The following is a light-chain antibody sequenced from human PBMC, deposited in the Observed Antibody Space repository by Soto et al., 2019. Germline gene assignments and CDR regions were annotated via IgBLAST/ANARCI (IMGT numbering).Light chain of an antibody. Sequence: EIVVTQSPGTLSLSPGERATLSCRASQSVRSGYFAWYQQKPGQAPRLLIVSASSRATGIPDRFSGGGSGTDFTLTISRLEPEDFALYYCHQYDNSPLTFGGGTKVEIK. CDR1: QSVRSGY. V-gene: IGKV3-20*01. J-gene: IGKJ4*01. CDR2: SAS. CDR3: HQYDNSPLT.